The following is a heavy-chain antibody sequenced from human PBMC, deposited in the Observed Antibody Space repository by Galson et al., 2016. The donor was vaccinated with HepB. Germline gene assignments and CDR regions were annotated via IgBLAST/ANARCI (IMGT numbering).Heavy chain of an antibody. CDR3: SKDRRGSGSYSILDY. D-gene: IGHD3-10*01. CDR1: GFIFSTAA. CDR2: ISNDGSNV. Sequence: SLRLSCAASGFIFSTAAMHWVRQAPGKGLEWVALISNDGSNVFYADSVRGRFTISRDASKNTVSLQMNTLRAEDTAVYFCSKDRRGSGSYSILDYWGQGILVTVSS. J-gene: IGHJ4*02. V-gene: IGHV3-30*18.